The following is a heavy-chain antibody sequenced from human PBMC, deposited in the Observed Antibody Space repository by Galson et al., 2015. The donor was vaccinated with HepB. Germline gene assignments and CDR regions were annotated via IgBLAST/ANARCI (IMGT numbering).Heavy chain of an antibody. J-gene: IGHJ3*02. V-gene: IGHV1-24*01. Sequence: SVKVSCKVSRYTLTELSMHWVRQAPGKGLEWMGGFDPEDGETIYAQKFQGRVTMTEDTSTDTAYMELSSLRSEDTAVYYCATRDCSSTSCYVAHGAGNAFDIWGQGTMVTVSS. D-gene: IGHD2-2*01. CDR2: FDPEDGET. CDR1: RYTLTELS. CDR3: ATRDCSSTSCYVAHGAGNAFDI.